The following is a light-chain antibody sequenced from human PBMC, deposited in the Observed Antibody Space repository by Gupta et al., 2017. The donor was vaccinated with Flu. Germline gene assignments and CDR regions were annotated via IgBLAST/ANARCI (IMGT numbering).Light chain of an antibody. CDR1: SGSIASNY. CDR3: QSYDTYNFWV. J-gene: IGLJ3*02. Sequence: NFMLTQPHSVSESPGKTVTISCTRSSGSIASNYVQWYKQRPGSHPPPVIYEDNKIPSGVPDRFSGSIDSSSYSASLTISGLKTEDEADYCCQSYDTYNFWVFGGGTKLTVL. V-gene: IGLV6-57*04. CDR2: EDN.